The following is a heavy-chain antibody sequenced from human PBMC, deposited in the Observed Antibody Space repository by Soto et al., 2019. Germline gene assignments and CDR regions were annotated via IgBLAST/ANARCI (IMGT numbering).Heavy chain of an antibody. V-gene: IGHV3-23*01. Sequence: GGSLRLSCAASGFTFSSYAMSWVRQAPGKGLEWVSAISGSGGSTYYADSVKGRFTISRDNSKNTLYLQMNSLRAEDTAVYYCAKGATYDYCSSTSCYNYYYYYYMDVWGKGTTVTVSS. CDR2: ISGSGGST. D-gene: IGHD2-2*01. J-gene: IGHJ6*03. CDR3: AKGATYDYCSSTSCYNYYYYYYMDV. CDR1: GFTFSSYA.